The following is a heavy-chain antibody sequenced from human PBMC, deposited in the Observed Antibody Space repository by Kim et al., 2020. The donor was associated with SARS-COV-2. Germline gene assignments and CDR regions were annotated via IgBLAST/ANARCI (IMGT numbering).Heavy chain of an antibody. Sequence: GGSLRLSCAASGFTFSSYAMHWVRQAPGKGLEWVAVISYDGSNKYYADSVKGRFTISRDNSKNTLYLQMNSLRAEDTAVYYCARERGYCSGGSCRNWFDPWGQGTLVTVSS. CDR3: ARERGYCSGGSCRNWFDP. V-gene: IGHV3-30-3*01. CDR2: ISYDGSNK. J-gene: IGHJ5*02. D-gene: IGHD2-15*01. CDR1: GFTFSSYA.